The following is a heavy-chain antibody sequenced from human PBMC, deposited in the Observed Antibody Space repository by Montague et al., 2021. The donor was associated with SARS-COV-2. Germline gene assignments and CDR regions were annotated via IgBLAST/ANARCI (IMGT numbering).Heavy chain of an antibody. J-gene: IGHJ4*02. CDR2: IYYSEIT. CDR3: ARITQVVPFYS. Sequence: SETLSLTCTVSGGSITDYYWSWIRQPPGKGLEWIGYIYYSEITNYNSSLRSRVTMSIDMSKSQFSLNLSSVTAADTAIYYCARITQVVPFYSWGQGTLVTVSS. V-gene: IGHV4-59*12. D-gene: IGHD3-22*01. CDR1: GGSITDYY.